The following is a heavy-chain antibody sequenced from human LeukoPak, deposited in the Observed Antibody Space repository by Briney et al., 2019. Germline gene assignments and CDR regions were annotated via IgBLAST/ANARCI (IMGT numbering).Heavy chain of an antibody. Sequence: ASVKVSCKTSGYTFTGYYMHWVRQAPGQGLEWMGWINPNSGGTNYAQKFQGRVTMTTDTSISTAYMELSRLRSDDTAVYYCARANMVRGVGSLFDGNWFDPCGQGTLVTVSS. CDR3: ARANMVRGVGSLFDGNWFDP. D-gene: IGHD3-10*01. CDR1: GYTFTGYY. V-gene: IGHV1-2*02. CDR2: INPNSGGT. J-gene: IGHJ5*02.